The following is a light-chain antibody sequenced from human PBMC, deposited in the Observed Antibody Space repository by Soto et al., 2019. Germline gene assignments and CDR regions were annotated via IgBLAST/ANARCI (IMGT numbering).Light chain of an antibody. CDR3: QRADTYAVT. CDR1: PSIDTW. CDR2: RAS. J-gene: IGKJ3*01. V-gene: IGKV1-5*03. Sequence: DIQMTQSPYTLSASVGDRVTITCRASPSIDTWLAWYQQKPGKAPKLLIYRASSLESGVPSRFSGSGSGTEFTLTISSRQPDDFATYYCQRADTYAVTFGPGTKVDIK.